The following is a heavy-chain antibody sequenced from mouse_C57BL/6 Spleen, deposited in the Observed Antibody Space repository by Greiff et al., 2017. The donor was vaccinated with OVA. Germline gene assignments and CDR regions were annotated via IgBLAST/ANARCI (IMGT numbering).Heavy chain of an antibody. J-gene: IGHJ3*01. D-gene: IGHD1-1*01. CDR2: INPSTGGT. CDR3: ARWDTTVVAPY. Sequence: EVQLVESGPELVKPGASVKISCKASGYSFTGYYMNWVKQSPEKSLEWIGEINPSTGGTTYNQKFKAKATLTVDKSSSTAYMQLKSLTSEDSAVYYCARWDTTVVAPYWGQGTLVTVSA. V-gene: IGHV1-42*01. CDR1: GYSFTGYY.